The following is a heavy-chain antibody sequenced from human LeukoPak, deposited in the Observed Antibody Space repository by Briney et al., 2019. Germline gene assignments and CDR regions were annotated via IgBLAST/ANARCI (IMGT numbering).Heavy chain of an antibody. CDR1: GFAFSRFW. J-gene: IGHJ4*02. CDR2: INSVGSST. CDR3: ARERTSGWDAFDF. Sequence: PGGSLRLSRAASGFAFSRFWMHCVRQAPGKGLVWVSRINSVGSSTSYEDSVQGRFTISRDNAKNTLYLQMNSLRAEDTAVYYCARERTSGWDAFDFWGQGPLVTVSS. V-gene: IGHV3-74*01. D-gene: IGHD6-19*01.